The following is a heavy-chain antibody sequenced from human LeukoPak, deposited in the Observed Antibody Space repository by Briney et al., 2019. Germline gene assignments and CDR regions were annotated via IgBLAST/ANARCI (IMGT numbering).Heavy chain of an antibody. D-gene: IGHD5-12*01. J-gene: IGHJ4*02. CDR3: ARGIEDAYSGYDWHYFDY. V-gene: IGHV3-21*01. CDR1: GFNFNTYS. CDR2: TSRSSSYK. Sequence: GGTLRLSCAVSGFNFNTYSMNWVRQAPGKGLEWVSSTSRSSSYKYYADSVKGRFTSSRDNAKNSMFLQMNSLRAEDMAVYDCARGIEDAYSGYDWHYFDYWGQGTLVTVSS.